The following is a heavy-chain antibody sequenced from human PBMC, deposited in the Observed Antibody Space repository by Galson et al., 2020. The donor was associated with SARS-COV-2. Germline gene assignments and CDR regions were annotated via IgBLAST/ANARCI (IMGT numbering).Heavy chain of an antibody. CDR2: ISYDGSNK. CDR1: GFTFSSYA. Sequence: GGSLRLSCAASGFTFSSYAMHWVRQAPGKGLEWVAVISYDGSNKYYADSVKGRFTISRDNSKNTLYLQMNSLRAEDTAVYYCARTYSGSYFDYFDYWGQGTLVTVSS. V-gene: IGHV3-30*04. J-gene: IGHJ4*02. CDR3: ARTYSGSYFDYFDY. D-gene: IGHD1-26*01.